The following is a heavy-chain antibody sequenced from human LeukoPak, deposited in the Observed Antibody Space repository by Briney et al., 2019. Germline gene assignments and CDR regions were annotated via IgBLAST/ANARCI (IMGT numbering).Heavy chain of an antibody. D-gene: IGHD3-22*01. CDR2: INHSGST. J-gene: IGHJ6*02. Sequence: SETLSLTCAVYGGSFSGYYWSWIRQPPGKGLEWIGEINHSGSTNYNPSLKSRVTISVDTSKNQFSLKLSSVTAADTAVYCCARGDYYYDSSGYLQVRPPYYGMDVWGQGTTVTVSS. CDR1: GGSFSGYY. V-gene: IGHV4-34*01. CDR3: ARGDYYYDSSGYLQVRPPYYGMDV.